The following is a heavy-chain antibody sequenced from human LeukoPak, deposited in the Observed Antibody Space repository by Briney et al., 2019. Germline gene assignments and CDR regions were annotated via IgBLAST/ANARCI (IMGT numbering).Heavy chain of an antibody. Sequence: PGGSLRLSCAASGFTFSSYWMSWVRQAPGKGLEWVANIKQDGSEKYYVDSVKGRFTISRDNAKNPLYLQMNSLRAEDTAVYYCASSQPERDSSSWYYFDYWGQGTLVTVSS. CDR1: GFTFSSYW. V-gene: IGHV3-7*03. CDR2: IKQDGSEK. J-gene: IGHJ4*02. D-gene: IGHD6-13*01. CDR3: ASSQPERDSSSWYYFDY.